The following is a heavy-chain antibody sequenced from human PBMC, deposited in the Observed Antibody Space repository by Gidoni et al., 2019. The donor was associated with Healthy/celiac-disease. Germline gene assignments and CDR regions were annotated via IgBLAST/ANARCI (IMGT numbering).Heavy chain of an antibody. J-gene: IGHJ4*02. V-gene: IGHV3-23*01. Sequence: EVSLLESAGGLVKPGRSLRLYCAASGFTFSSYAMSWVRQAPGKGLECVSAISGSGGSTYYADSVKGRFTISRDNSKNTLYLQMNSLRAEDTAVYYCAKDPHSIPGYWGQGTLVTVSS. CDR3: AKDPHSIPGY. CDR1: GFTFSSYA. CDR2: ISGSGGST. D-gene: IGHD3-3*02.